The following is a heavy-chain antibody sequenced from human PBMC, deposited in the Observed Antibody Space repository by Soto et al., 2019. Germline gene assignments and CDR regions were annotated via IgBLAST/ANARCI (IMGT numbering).Heavy chain of an antibody. Sequence: GGSLRLSCAASGFTFSSYAMSWVRQAPGKGLEWVSAISGSGGSTYYADSVKGRFTISRDNSKNTLYLQMNSLRAEDTAVYYRANCVGGYIWGSYRYTGDFDYWGQGTLVTVSS. V-gene: IGHV3-23*01. CDR1: GFTFSSYA. D-gene: IGHD3-16*02. J-gene: IGHJ4*02. CDR2: ISGSGGST. CDR3: ANCVGGYIWGSYRYTGDFDY.